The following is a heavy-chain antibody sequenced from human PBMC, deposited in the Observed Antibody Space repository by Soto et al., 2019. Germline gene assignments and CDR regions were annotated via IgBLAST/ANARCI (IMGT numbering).Heavy chain of an antibody. CDR3: ARRKRYLLAC. V-gene: IGHV4-59*01. Sequence: PSETMSLTCTVSGGSISSYYRSWIRQPPGKGLEWIGYIYYSGSTNYNPSLKSRVTISVDTSKNQFSLKLSSVTAADTAVYYCARRKRYLLACRGQGTLGTVS. J-gene: IGHJ4*02. CDR1: GGSISSYY. D-gene: IGHD3-9*01. CDR2: IYYSGST.